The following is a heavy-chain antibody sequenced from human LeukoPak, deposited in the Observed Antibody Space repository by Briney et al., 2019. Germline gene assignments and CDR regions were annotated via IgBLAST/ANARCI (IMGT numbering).Heavy chain of an antibody. V-gene: IGHV3-20*04. CDR1: GLTVSSNY. Sequence: GGSLRLSCAASGLTVSSNYMNWVRQAPGKGLEWVSGTHRSGGSTGYTDSVKGRFTISRDNAKNSLYLQMNSLRAEDTALYYCARVVSGSYYLDAFDIWGQGTMVTVSS. CDR3: ARVVSGSYYLDAFDI. D-gene: IGHD1-26*01. CDR2: THRSGGST. J-gene: IGHJ3*02.